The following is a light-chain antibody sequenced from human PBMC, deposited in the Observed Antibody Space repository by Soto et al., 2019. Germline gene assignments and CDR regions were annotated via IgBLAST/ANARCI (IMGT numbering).Light chain of an antibody. CDR1: QSISSW. J-gene: IGKJ1*01. CDR3: QQYNTYSWT. CDR2: DAS. V-gene: IGKV1-5*01. Sequence: DIQMTQSPSTLSASVGDRVTITCRASQSISSWLAWYQQRPGKAPKLLIYDASSLESGVPSRFSGSGSGTVFTLTISSLQPDDFATYYCQQYNTYSWTFGQGTKVDSK.